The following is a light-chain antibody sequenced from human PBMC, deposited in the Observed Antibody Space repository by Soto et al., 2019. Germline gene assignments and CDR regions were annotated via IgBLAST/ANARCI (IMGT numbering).Light chain of an antibody. CDR2: GTS. CDR1: QSVSSKY. Sequence: EIVLTQSPGTLSLSPGERATLSCRASQSVSSKYLAWYQQKPGQAPRVLIYGTSIRASGVPERFSGGGSGSDFTLTITRLEPEDFAVYYCQQYGSSLFTFGPGTKVDFK. V-gene: IGKV3-20*01. J-gene: IGKJ3*01. CDR3: QQYGSSLFT.